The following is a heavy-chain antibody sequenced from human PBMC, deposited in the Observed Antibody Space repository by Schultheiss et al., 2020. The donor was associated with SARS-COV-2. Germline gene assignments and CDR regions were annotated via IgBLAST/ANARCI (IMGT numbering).Heavy chain of an antibody. CDR3: ARGPRRRPNWFDP. J-gene: IGHJ5*02. CDR2: IYYSGST. V-gene: IGHV4-30-4*01. Sequence: SETLSLTCTVSGGSISSGDYYWSWILQPPGKGLEWIGYIYYSGSTYYNPSLKSRVTISVDTSKNQFSLKLSSVTAADTAVYYCARGPRRRPNWFDPWGQGTLVTVSS. CDR1: GGSISSGDYY. D-gene: IGHD6-25*01.